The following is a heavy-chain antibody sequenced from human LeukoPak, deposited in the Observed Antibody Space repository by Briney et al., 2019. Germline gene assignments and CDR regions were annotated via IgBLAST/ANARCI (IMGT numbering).Heavy chain of an antibody. CDR3: AKDGTTETTNYYYAMDV. D-gene: IGHD4-17*01. CDR2: ISTSGSRT. CDR1: GFXFSSDE. V-gene: IGHV3-48*03. Sequence: PGGSLRLSCIGSGFXFSSDEINWVRQDPGKGLEWVSDISTSGSRTYYAESVKGRFTISRDDAKNSLYLQMNSLKAEDTATYYCAKDGTTETTNYYYAMDVWGQGTTVTVSS. J-gene: IGHJ6*02.